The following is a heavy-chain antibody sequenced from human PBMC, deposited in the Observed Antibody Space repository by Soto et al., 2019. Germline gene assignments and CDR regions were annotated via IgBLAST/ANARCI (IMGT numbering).Heavy chain of an antibody. D-gene: IGHD5-12*01. CDR3: ARGTGNIAATILFPY. J-gene: IGHJ4*02. Sequence: QVQLVQSGAEVKKPGASVKVSCKASGYTFTSYDINWVRQATGQGLEWMGWMNPNSGNTGYAQKFQGRVTMTRNTSIGTAYMELSSLRSEYTAVYYCARGTGNIAATILFPYWGQVTLVIVCS. CDR2: MNPNSGNT. CDR1: GYTFTSYD. V-gene: IGHV1-8*01.